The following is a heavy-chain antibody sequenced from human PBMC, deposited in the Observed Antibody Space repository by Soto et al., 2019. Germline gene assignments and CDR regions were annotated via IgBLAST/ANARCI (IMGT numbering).Heavy chain of an antibody. CDR1: GFTFSSYA. J-gene: IGHJ4*02. CDR2: ISGSGGST. V-gene: IGHV3-23*01. CDR3: AKEGLSEYSSSGY. Sequence: PGGSLRLSCAASGFTFSSYAMSRVRQAPGKGLEWVSAISGSGGSTYYADSVKGRFTIPRDNSKNTLYLQMNSLRAEDTAVYYCAKEGLSEYSSSGYWGQGTLVTVSS. D-gene: IGHD6-6*01.